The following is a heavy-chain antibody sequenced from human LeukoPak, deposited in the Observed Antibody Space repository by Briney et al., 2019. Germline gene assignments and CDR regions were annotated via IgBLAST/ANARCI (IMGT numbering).Heavy chain of an antibody. V-gene: IGHV1-69*05. J-gene: IGHJ6*03. CDR2: IIPIFGTA. CDR1: GGTFSSYA. D-gene: IGHD4-11*01. CDR3: ARGMTTVNYYYYYTDV. Sequence: ASVKFSCKASGGTFSSYAISWVRQAPGQGLEWMGGIIPIFGTANYAQKFQGRVTITTDESTSTAYMELSSLRSEDTAVYYCARGMTTVNYYYYYTDVWGKGTTVTVSS.